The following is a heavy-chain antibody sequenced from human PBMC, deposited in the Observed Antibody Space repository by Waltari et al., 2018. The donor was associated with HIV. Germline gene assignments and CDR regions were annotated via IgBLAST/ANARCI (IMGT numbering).Heavy chain of an antibody. D-gene: IGHD2-2*02. V-gene: IGHV3-48*03. Sequence: EMQLVESGGGLVQPGGSLRLSCVAPGFTFSSYEMNWVRQVPGKGLEWISYIGSSGTTISYADSVKGRFTFSRDNAKKSLFLQMNSLRVEDTAVYWCARVNQVLYYGMDVWGQGTTVTVSS. J-gene: IGHJ6*02. CDR2: IGSSGTTI. CDR3: ARVNQVLYYGMDV. CDR1: GFTFSSYE.